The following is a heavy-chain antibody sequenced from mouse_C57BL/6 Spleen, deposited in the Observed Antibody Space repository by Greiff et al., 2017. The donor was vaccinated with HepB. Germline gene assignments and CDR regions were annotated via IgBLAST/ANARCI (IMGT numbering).Heavy chain of an antibody. V-gene: IGHV5-12*01. J-gene: IGHJ3*01. CDR1: GFTFSDYY. D-gene: IGHD1-1*01. Sequence: EVQGVESGGGLVQPGGSLKLSCAASGFTFSDYYMYWVRQTPEKRLEWVAYISNGGGSTYYPDTVKGRFTISRDNAKNTLYLQMSRLKSEDTAMYYCARPYGSSWFAYWGQGTLVTVSA. CDR2: ISNGGGST. CDR3: ARPYGSSWFAY.